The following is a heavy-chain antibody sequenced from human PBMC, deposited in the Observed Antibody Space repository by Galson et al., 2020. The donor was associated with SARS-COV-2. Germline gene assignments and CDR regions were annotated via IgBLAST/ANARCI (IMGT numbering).Heavy chain of an antibody. CDR3: ASPLGKSGFSYEHGAFDI. J-gene: IGHJ3*02. Sequence: ASVKVSCKASGYTLTYRFVHWVRQAPGQALEWMGWITPFNGNTNYAQKFQDSVTFTRDMSKTTAYMELTNLKSEDTGVYFCASPLGKSGFSYEHGAFDIWGQGTLVIVSS. D-gene: IGHD5-18*01. CDR1: GYTLTYRF. CDR2: ITPFNGNT. V-gene: IGHV1-45*02.